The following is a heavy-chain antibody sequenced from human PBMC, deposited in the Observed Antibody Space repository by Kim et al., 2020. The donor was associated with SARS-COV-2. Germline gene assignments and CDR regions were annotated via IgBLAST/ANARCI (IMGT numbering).Heavy chain of an antibody. CDR3: ARAGEGGSRWYLGFDP. D-gene: IGHD6-13*01. CDR2: IIPIFGTA. V-gene: IGHV1-69*13. J-gene: IGHJ5*02. Sequence: SVKVSCKASGGTFSSYAISWVRQAPGQGLEWMGGIIPIFGTANYAQKFQGRVTITADESTSTAYMELSSLRSEDTAVYYCARAGEGGSRWYLGFDPWGQGTLVTVSS. CDR1: GGTFSSYA.